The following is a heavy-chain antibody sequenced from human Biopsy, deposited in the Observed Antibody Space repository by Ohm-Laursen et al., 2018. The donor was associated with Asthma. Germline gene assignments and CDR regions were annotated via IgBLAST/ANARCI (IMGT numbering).Heavy chain of an antibody. CDR1: GFTFSNYG. V-gene: IGHV3-30*18. Sequence: SLRLSCAASGFTFSNYGMHWVRQAPGKGLDWVAVISFDGTNRNYTDSVKGRFTISRDNSKNTLYLQMNSLRGEDTAVYYCAKGRYKWNDGYYGLDVWGQGTTVTVSS. J-gene: IGHJ6*02. CDR2: ISFDGTNR. D-gene: IGHD1-20*01. CDR3: AKGRYKWNDGYYGLDV.